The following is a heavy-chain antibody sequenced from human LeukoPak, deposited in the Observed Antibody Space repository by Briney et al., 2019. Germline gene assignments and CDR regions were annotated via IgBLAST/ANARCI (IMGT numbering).Heavy chain of an antibody. Sequence: GGSLRLSCVASGFTFSSYSMNWARQAPGKGLEWVASINHNGNVNYYVDSVKGRFTISRDNAKNSLYLQMSNLRAEDTAVYFCARGGGLDVWGQGATVTVSS. V-gene: IGHV3-7*03. CDR3: ARGGGLDV. D-gene: IGHD1-26*01. CDR2: INHNGNVN. CDR1: GFTFSSYS. J-gene: IGHJ6*02.